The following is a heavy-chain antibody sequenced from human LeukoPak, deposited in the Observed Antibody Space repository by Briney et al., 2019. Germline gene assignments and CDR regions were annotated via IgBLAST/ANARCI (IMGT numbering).Heavy chain of an antibody. D-gene: IGHD3-22*01. CDR3: ASITYYYDSSGYSDY. CDR2: IYYSGST. J-gene: IGHJ4*02. Sequence: SETLSLTCTVSGGSISSSSYYWGWLRQPPWTWLEWIGSIYYSGSTYYNPSLKSRVTISVDQSKNQFSLKLSAVTASDTAVYYWASITYYYDSSGYSDYCGQGTLVTVCS. V-gene: IGHV4-39*01. CDR1: GGSISSSSYY.